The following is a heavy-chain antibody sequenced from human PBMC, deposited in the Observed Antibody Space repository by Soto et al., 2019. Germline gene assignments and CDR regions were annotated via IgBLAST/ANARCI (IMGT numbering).Heavy chain of an antibody. Sequence: ASETLSLTCTVSGDFNNIYYWSWIRQPPGKGLEWIGYIYHSGSTYYNPSLKSRVTISVDTSKNQFSLKLSSVTAADTAVYYCASTRMIVAHFDYWGQGTLVTVSS. J-gene: IGHJ4*02. CDR1: GDFNNIYY. D-gene: IGHD3-22*01. CDR2: IYHSGST. CDR3: ASTRMIVAHFDY. V-gene: IGHV4-4*09.